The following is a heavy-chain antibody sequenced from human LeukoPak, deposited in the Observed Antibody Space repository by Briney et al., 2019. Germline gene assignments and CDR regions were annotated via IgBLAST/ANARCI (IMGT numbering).Heavy chain of an antibody. D-gene: IGHD3-3*01. V-gene: IGHV3-30-3*01. CDR3: ARVYYDFWSGYYTLPHY. J-gene: IGHJ4*02. CDR2: ISYDGGNK. Sequence: PGGSLRLSCAASGFTFSSYAMHWVRQAPGKGLEWVAVISYDGGNKYYADSVKGRFTISRDNSKNTLYLQMNSLRAEDTAVYYCARVYYDFWSGYYTLPHYWGQGTLVTVSS. CDR1: GFTFSSYA.